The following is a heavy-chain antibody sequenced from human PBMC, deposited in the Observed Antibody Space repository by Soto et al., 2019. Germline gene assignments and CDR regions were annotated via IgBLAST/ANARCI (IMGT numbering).Heavy chain of an antibody. J-gene: IGHJ3*02. CDR1: GGSFSGYY. CDR3: ASSLKREYSSSWNPNGGAFDI. CDR2: INQSGST. D-gene: IGHD6-13*01. Sequence: QVQLQQWGAGLLKPSETLSLTCAVYGGSFSGYYWCWIRQPPGKGLEWIGEINQSGSTNYNPSLNSGLTLAVDTSKTHSSLKLRCVTDADSAVYYCASSLKREYSSSWNPNGGAFDIWGQGTMVAVSS. V-gene: IGHV4-34*01.